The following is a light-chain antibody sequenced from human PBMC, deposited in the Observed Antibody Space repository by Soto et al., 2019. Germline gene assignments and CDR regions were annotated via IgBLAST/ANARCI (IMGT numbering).Light chain of an antibody. CDR3: QQYNNWPAWT. J-gene: IGKJ1*01. CDR1: QHVSSSY. CDR2: GAS. V-gene: IGKV3-15*01. Sequence: IVLTQSPGTLSLAPGERATLSFGAIQHVSSSYLVWYQQKPGQAPRLLIYGASTRATGIPARFSGSGSGTEFTLTISSLQSEDFAVYYCQQYNNWPAWTFGQGTKVDIK.